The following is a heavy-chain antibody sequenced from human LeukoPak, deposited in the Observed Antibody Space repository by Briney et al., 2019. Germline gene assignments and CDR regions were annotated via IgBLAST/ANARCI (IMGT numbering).Heavy chain of an antibody. CDR3: ASDSNYGDYPGY. J-gene: IGHJ4*02. D-gene: IGHD4-17*01. CDR1: GGSISSSSYY. CDR2: IYYSGST. Sequence: PSETLSLTCTVSGGSISSSSYYWGWIRQPPGKGLEWIGSIYYSGSTYYNPSLKSRVTISVDTSKNQFSLKLSSVAAADTAVYYCASDSNYGDYPGYWGQGTLVTVSS. V-gene: IGHV4-39*01.